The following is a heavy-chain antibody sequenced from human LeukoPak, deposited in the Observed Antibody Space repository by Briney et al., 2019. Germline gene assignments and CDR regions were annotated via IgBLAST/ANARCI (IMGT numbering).Heavy chain of an antibody. J-gene: IGHJ5*02. V-gene: IGHV5-51*01. CDR1: GYSFTSYW. Sequence: GESLKISCKGSGYSFTSYWIGWVRQMPGKGLEWMGIIYPGDSDTRNSPSFQGQVTISADKSISTAYLQWSSLKASDTAMYYCARFRGYDFWSGYFRWFDPWGQGTLVTVSS. CDR3: ARFRGYDFWSGYFRWFDP. CDR2: IYPGDSDT. D-gene: IGHD3-3*01.